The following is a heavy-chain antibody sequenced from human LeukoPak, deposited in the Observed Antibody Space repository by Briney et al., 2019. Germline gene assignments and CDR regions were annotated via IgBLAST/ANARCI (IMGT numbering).Heavy chain of an antibody. CDR1: GFTFSSYA. J-gene: IGHJ4*02. CDR3: ARLRFVAASGVSPFDY. V-gene: IGHV3-30-3*01. D-gene: IGHD2-8*02. CDR2: ISYDGSNK. Sequence: GGSLRLSCAASGFTFSSYAMHWVRQAPGKGLEWVAVISYDGSNKYYADSVKGRFTISRDNAKNSLYLQLHSLRAEDTAVYYCARLRFVAASGVSPFDYWGQGTLVTVSS.